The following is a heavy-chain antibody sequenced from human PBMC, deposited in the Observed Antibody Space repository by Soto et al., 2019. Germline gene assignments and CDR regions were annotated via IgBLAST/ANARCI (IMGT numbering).Heavy chain of an antibody. CDR3: ARALKAAQDH. Sequence: QVQLQQWGAGLLKPSETLSLTCAVYGGSFSGYYWSWIRQPPGKGLEWIGEINHSGSTNYNPSLKSRVTISVDTSKNQFSLKLSSVTAADTAVYYCARALKAAQDHWGQGTLVTVSS. CDR1: GGSFSGYY. D-gene: IGHD6-6*01. CDR2: INHSGST. V-gene: IGHV4-34*01. J-gene: IGHJ4*02.